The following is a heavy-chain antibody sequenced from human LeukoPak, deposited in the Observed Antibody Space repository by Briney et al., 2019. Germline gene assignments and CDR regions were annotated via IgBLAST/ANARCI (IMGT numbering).Heavy chain of an antibody. Sequence: SETLSLTCTVSSGSTNGSSYYWGWIRQPPGKGLEWIGTIYYSGSTYYNPSLKSRVTTSVDTSKNQFSLKLSSVAASDTAVYYCARRFAPSRNDAFDIWGQGTMVTVSS. CDR3: ARRFAPSRNDAFDI. J-gene: IGHJ3*02. CDR2: IYYSGST. V-gene: IGHV4-39*01. CDR1: SGSTNGSSYY. D-gene: IGHD3-10*01.